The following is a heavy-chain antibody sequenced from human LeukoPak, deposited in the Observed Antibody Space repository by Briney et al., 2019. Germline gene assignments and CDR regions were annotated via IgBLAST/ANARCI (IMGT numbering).Heavy chain of an antibody. CDR2: INSDGSST. CDR1: GFTFSSYW. CDR3: ARANYDYVWGSYRSYYFDY. Sequence: GGSLRLSCAASGFTFSSYWMHWVRQAPGKGLVWVSRINSDGSSTSYADSVKGRSTISRDNAKNTLYLQMNSLRAEDTAVYYCARANYDYVWGSYRSYYFDYWGQGTLVTVSS. J-gene: IGHJ4*02. V-gene: IGHV3-74*01. D-gene: IGHD3-16*02.